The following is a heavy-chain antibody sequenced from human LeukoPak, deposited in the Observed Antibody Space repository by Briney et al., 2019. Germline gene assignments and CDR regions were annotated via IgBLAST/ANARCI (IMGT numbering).Heavy chain of an antibody. D-gene: IGHD2-2*01. CDR2: INPNSGGT. CDR3: ARECEYQLLTWWFDP. CDR1: GYTFTGYY. V-gene: IGHV1-2*02. Sequence: ASVKVSCKASGYTFTGYYMHWVRQAPGQGLEWMGWINPNSGGTNYAQKFQGRVTMTRDTSISTAYMELSRLRSDDTAVYYCARECEYQLLTWWFDPWGQGTLVTVSS. J-gene: IGHJ5*02.